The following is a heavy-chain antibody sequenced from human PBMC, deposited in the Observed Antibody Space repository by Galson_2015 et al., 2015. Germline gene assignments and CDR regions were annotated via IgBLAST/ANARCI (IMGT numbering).Heavy chain of an antibody. V-gene: IGHV3-21*01. CDR1: GFTFSSYS. D-gene: IGHD4-17*01. Sequence: LRLSCAASGFTFSSYSMNWVRQAPGKGLEWVSSISSSSSYIYYADSVKGRFTISRDNAKNSLYLQMNSLRAEDTAVYYCARGPWGYGDYGWFDPWGQGTLVTVSS. J-gene: IGHJ5*02. CDR2: ISSSSSYI. CDR3: ARGPWGYGDYGWFDP.